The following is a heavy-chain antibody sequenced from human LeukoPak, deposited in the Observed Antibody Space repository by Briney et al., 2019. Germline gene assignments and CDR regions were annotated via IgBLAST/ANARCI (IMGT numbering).Heavy chain of an antibody. Sequence: ASVKVSCKASGYTFTGYYMHWVRQAPGQGLEWMGWINPNSGGTNYAQKFQGRVTMTRDTSISTAYMELSRLRSDDTAVYYCARDHGLVVVPAAAYGYYFDYWGQGTLVTVSS. J-gene: IGHJ4*02. CDR2: INPNSGGT. V-gene: IGHV1-2*02. CDR3: ARDHGLVVVPAAAYGYYFDY. D-gene: IGHD2-2*01. CDR1: GYTFTGYY.